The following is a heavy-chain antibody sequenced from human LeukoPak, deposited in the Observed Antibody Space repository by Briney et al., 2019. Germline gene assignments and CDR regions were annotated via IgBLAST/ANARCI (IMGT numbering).Heavy chain of an antibody. D-gene: IGHD6-13*01. J-gene: IGHJ4*02. Sequence: PSETLSLTCAVYGETFSGFYWSWIRQPPGKGLEWIGYIYYSGSTNYNPSLKSRVTISVDTSKNQFSLKLSSVTAADTAVYYCARVWSSSWFDYWGQGTLVTVSS. V-gene: IGHV4-59*01. CDR3: ARVWSSSWFDY. CDR1: GETFSGFY. CDR2: IYYSGST.